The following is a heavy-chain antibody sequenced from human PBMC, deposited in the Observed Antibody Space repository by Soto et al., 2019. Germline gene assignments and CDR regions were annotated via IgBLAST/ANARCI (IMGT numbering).Heavy chain of an antibody. CDR2: ISYDGSNK. D-gene: IGHD6-13*01. V-gene: IGHV3-30*18. CDR1: GFTFSSYG. Sequence: GGSLRLSCAASGFTFSSYGMHWVRQAPGKGLEWVAVISYDGSNKYYADSVKGRFTISRDNSKNTLYLQMNSLRAEDTAVYYCAKDGSSSWYYFDYWGQGTLVTVSS. CDR3: AKDGSSSWYYFDY. J-gene: IGHJ4*02.